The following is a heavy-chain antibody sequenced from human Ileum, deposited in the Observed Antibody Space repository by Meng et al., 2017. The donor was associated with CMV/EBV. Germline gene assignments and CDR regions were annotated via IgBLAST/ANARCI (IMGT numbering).Heavy chain of an antibody. CDR1: GGSFSDYY. V-gene: IGHV4-34*01. CDR3: SRGLDNHKIGVH. J-gene: IGHJ4*02. D-gene: IGHD2-2*03. Sequence: QVHLQQWGAGLLKPSETLSLTCTVYGGSFSDYYWTWIRQPPGKGLEWIAELHPSGIANYNPSLQSRVTISADMSNNQFSLKLTSVTAADTAVYYCSRGLDNHKIGVHWGPGTLVTVSS. CDR2: LHPSGIA.